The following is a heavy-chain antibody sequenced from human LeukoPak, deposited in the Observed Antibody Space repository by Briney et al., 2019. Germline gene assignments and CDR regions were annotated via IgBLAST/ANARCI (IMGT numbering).Heavy chain of an antibody. CDR2: IYTSGST. D-gene: IGHD3-10*01. CDR1: GGSISSYY. Sequence: SETLSLTCTVSGGSISSYYWSWIRQPAGKGLEWIGRIYTSGSTNYNPSLKSRVTMSVDTSKNQFSLKLSSVTAADTAVYCCAREGKYYGSGSYYDYYYGMDVWGQGTTVTVSS. V-gene: IGHV4-4*07. J-gene: IGHJ6*02. CDR3: AREGKYYGSGSYYDYYYGMDV.